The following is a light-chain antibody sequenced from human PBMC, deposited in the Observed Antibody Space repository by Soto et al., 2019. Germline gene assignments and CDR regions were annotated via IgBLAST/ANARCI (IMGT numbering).Light chain of an antibody. Sequence: EIVMTQSPGTLSVSPGERATLSCRASQSVLTNLAWYQQKPGQAPRLLIYGVSDRATGVPDRFSGSGSGTDFTLTISRLEPEDFAVYYCQQHGASITFGGGTRVENK. CDR3: QQHGASIT. CDR1: QSVLTN. CDR2: GVS. V-gene: IGKV3-20*01. J-gene: IGKJ4*01.